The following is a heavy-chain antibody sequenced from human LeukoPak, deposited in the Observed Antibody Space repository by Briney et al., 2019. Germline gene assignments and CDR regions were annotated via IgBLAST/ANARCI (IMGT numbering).Heavy chain of an antibody. J-gene: IGHJ4*02. Sequence: GGSLRLSCAASGFTFSSYAMSWVRQAPGKGLEWVSVIYSGGSTYYADSVKGRFTISRDNSKNTLYLQMNSLRAEDTAVYYCTVAGTQNFDYWGQGTLVTVSS. CDR1: GFTFSSYA. CDR2: IYSGGST. V-gene: IGHV3-53*01. CDR3: TVAGTQNFDY. D-gene: IGHD6-19*01.